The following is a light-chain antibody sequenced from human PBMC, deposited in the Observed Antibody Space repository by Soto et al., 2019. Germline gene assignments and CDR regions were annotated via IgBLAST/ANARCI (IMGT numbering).Light chain of an antibody. V-gene: IGKV1-5*01. Sequence: IRMTQSPSSLSASTGDRVTITCRASQSISGWLAWYQQKPGKAPNLLISDASRLESGVPSRFRGRGSGTNFTLAISSLQPDDFATYYCHQYDSDRTFGQGTKVDIK. CDR3: HQYDSDRT. J-gene: IGKJ1*01. CDR1: QSISGW. CDR2: DAS.